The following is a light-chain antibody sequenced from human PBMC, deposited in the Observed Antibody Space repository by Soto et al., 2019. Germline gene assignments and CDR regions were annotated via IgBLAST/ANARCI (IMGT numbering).Light chain of an antibody. J-gene: IGKJ3*01. Sequence: DIQMTQSPSSLSASVGDRVTITCRASQSISSYLNWYQQKPGKAPKLLIYAASSLQSGVPSRFSGSGSGTDFSLTISSLQPEDFATYYCQQSQSTPHFGPGTKVDIK. V-gene: IGKV1-39*01. CDR1: QSISSY. CDR2: AAS. CDR3: QQSQSTPH.